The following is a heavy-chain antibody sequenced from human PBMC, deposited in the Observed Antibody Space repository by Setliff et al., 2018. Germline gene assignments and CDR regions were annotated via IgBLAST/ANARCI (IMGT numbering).Heavy chain of an antibody. J-gene: IGHJ6*03. CDR1: GGSFSGYY. CDR3: ARGGYSYGHHYYYYMDV. D-gene: IGHD5-18*01. CDR2: INHSGST. V-gene: IGHV4-34*01. Sequence: KASETLSLTCAVYGGSFSGYYWSWIRQPPGKGLEWIGEINHSGSTNYNPSLKSRVTISVDTSKNQFSLKLSSVAAADTAVYYCARGGYSYGHHYYYYMDVWGKGTTVTV.